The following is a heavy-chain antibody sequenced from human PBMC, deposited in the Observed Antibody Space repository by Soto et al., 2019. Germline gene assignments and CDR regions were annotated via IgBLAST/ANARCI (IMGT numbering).Heavy chain of an antibody. CDR2: INPNSGGT. V-gene: IGHV1-2*04. CDR3: ARDYCSGGSCYWSWFDP. Sequence: ASVKVSCKASGYTFTGYYMHWVRQAPGEGLEWMGWINPNSGGTNYAQKFQGWVTMTRDTSISTAYMELSRLRSDDTAVYYCARDYCSGGSCYWSWFDPWGQGTLVTVYS. D-gene: IGHD2-15*01. J-gene: IGHJ5*02. CDR1: GYTFTGYY.